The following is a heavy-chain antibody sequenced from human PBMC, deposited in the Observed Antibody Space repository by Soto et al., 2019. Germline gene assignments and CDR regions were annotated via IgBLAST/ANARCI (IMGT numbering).Heavy chain of an antibody. CDR1: GGSISSGDYY. D-gene: IGHD3-3*01. Sequence: KPSETLSLTCTVSGGSISSGDYYWSWIRQPPGKGLEWIGYIYYSGSTYYNPSLKSRVTISVDTSKNQFSLKLSSVTAADTAVYYCARDRRFSNYYYGMDVWGQGTTVTVSS. CDR2: IYYSGST. CDR3: ARDRRFSNYYYGMDV. V-gene: IGHV4-30-4*01. J-gene: IGHJ6*02.